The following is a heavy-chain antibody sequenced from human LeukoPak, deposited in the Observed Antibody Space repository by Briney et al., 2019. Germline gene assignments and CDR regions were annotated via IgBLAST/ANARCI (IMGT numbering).Heavy chain of an antibody. V-gene: IGHV4-4*07. J-gene: IGHJ4*02. Sequence: SETLSLTCTVSGASISSYYWTWIRQPAGEGLEWIGRIYTSGSTNYNPSLKSRVTMSVDTSKNQFSLKLSSVTAADTAVYYCARARGGSGSDGHFDYWGQGTLVTVSS. CDR2: IYTSGST. CDR1: GASISSYY. CDR3: ARARGGSGSDGHFDY. D-gene: IGHD1-26*01.